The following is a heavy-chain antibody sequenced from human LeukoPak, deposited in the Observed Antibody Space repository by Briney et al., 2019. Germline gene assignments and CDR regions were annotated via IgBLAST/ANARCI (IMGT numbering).Heavy chain of an antibody. D-gene: IGHD3-16*01. CDR3: ARSPASFGFDVSWFDP. V-gene: IGHV3-11*01. Sequence: GGSLRLSCAASGFTFSDYYMSWIRQARGKGLEWVSYISSSGSTIYYADSVKGRFTISRDNAKNSLYLQMNSLRAEDTAVYYCARSPASFGFDVSWFDPWGQGTLVTVSS. J-gene: IGHJ5*02. CDR2: ISSSGSTI. CDR1: GFTFSDYY.